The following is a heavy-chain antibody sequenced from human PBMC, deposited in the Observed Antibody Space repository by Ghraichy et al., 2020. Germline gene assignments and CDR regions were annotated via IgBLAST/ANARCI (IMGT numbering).Heavy chain of an antibody. CDR3: ARRSTTVTRDSYYYYYYMDV. CDR2: IIPIFGTA. D-gene: IGHD4-17*01. CDR1: GGTFSSYA. V-gene: IGHV1-69*13. J-gene: IGHJ6*03. Sequence: VKVSCKASGGTFSSYAISWVRQAPGQGLEWMGGIIPIFGTANYAQKFQGRVTITADESTSTAYMELSSLRSEDTAVYYCARRSTTVTRDSYYYYYYMDVWGKGTTVTVSS.